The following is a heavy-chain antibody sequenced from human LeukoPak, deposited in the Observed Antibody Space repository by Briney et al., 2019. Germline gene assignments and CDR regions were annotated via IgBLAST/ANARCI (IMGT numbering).Heavy chain of an antibody. J-gene: IGHJ3*02. Sequence: GGSLRLSCAASGFTFSSYGMHWVRQAPGKGLEWVAVISYDGSNKYYADSVKGRFTISRDNSKNTLYLQMNSLRAEDTAVFYCAKEGYSGYDDAFGSWGQGTMVSAYS. CDR1: GFTFSSYG. V-gene: IGHV3-30*18. CDR3: AKEGYSGYDDAFGS. D-gene: IGHD5-12*01. CDR2: ISYDGSNK.